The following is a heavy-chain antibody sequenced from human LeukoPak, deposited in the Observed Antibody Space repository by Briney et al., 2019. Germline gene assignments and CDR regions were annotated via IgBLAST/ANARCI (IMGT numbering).Heavy chain of an antibody. Sequence: GGSLRLSCAASGFTFSSYAMHWVRQAPGKGLEYVSAISSNGGSTYYANSVKGRFTISRDNSKNTLYLQMGSLRAEDMAVYYCARESATGPYYYYYYYMDVWGKGTTVTVSS. CDR3: ARESATGPYYYYYYYMDV. J-gene: IGHJ6*03. D-gene: IGHD1-1*01. V-gene: IGHV3-64*01. CDR1: GFTFSSYA. CDR2: ISSNGGST.